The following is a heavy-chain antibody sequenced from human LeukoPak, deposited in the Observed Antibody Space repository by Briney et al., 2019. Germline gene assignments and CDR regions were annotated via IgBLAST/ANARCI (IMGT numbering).Heavy chain of an antibody. Sequence: PGGSLRLSCAASGFTFSSYAMSWVRQAPGKGLGWVSAISGSGGSTYYADSVKGRFTISRDNSKNTLYLQMNSLRAEDTAVYYCAKSLFGVVIIGDAFDIWGQGTMVTVSS. D-gene: IGHD3-3*01. J-gene: IGHJ3*02. CDR2: ISGSGGST. CDR1: GFTFSSYA. CDR3: AKSLFGVVIIGDAFDI. V-gene: IGHV3-23*01.